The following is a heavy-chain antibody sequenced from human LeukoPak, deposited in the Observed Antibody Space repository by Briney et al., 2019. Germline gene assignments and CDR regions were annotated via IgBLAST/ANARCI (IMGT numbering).Heavy chain of an antibody. J-gene: IGHJ6*02. V-gene: IGHV4-30-4*07. CDR1: AGSLTDGDYY. Sequence: SQTLSLTCTVSAGSLTDGDYYWGWVRQPPGTGLQWIATTYEGASLKSRVTISLDTSKNQFLLRLTSVTAADTAVYYCVRILGRYQEGMDVWGPGITVTVSS. CDR2: T. D-gene: IGHD1-26*01. CDR3: VRILGRYQEGMDV.